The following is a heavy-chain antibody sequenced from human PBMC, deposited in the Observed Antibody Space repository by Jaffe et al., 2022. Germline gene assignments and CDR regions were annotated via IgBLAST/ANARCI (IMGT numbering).Heavy chain of an antibody. V-gene: IGHV3-9*01. Sequence: EVQLVESGGGLVQPGRSLRLSCAASGFTFDDYAMHWVRQAPGKGLEWVSGISWNSGSIGYADSVKGRFTISRDNAKNSLYLQMNSLRAEDTALYYCAKDTSYSSSSPDYWGQGTLVTVSS. J-gene: IGHJ4*02. CDR2: ISWNSGSI. CDR1: GFTFDDYA. D-gene: IGHD6-13*01. CDR3: AKDTSYSSSSPDY.